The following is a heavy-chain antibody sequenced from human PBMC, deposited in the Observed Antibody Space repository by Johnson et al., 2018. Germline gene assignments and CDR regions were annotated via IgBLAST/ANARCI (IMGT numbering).Heavy chain of an antibody. V-gene: IGHV4-61*01. Sequence: QVQLQESGPGLVKPSETLSLTCSLSADSVSSGNFYWAWFRQPPGKGLEWLGYKHPTGNSSYNPSLKSRVTILIETSKNQFSLIVTSVTAADSAFYYCARYVGGDNSGFDIWGQGTLVTVSS. J-gene: IGHJ3*02. CDR1: ADSVSSGNFY. D-gene: IGHD4-23*01. CDR2: KHPTGNS. CDR3: ARYVGGDNSGFDI.